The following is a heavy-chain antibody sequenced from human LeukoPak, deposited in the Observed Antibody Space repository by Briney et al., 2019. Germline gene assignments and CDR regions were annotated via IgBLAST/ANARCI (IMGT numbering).Heavy chain of an antibody. CDR1: GGTFSSYA. J-gene: IGHJ5*02. D-gene: IGHD3-3*01. CDR2: IIPIFGTA. CDR3: ARDQVTIFGVVIISWFDP. V-gene: IGHV1-69*13. Sequence: ASVKVSCKASGGTFSSYAISWVRQAPGQGLEWMGGIIPIFGTANYAQKFQGRVTITADESTSTAYMELSSLRSEDTAVYYCARDQVTIFGVVIISWFDPWGQGTLVTVSS.